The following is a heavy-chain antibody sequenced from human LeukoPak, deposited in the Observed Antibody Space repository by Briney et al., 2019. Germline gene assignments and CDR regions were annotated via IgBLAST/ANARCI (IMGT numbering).Heavy chain of an antibody. D-gene: IGHD2-2*01. V-gene: IGHV4-38-2*01. CDR3: ARHASSKVVPAAMGPYYFYYMDV. CDR1: GYSISSGYH. Sequence: SETLSLTCAVSGYSISSGYHWGWIRQPPGKGLEWIGSIYHSGTTYYNPSLKSRVTISVDTSKNQFSLKLSSVTAADTAVYYCARHASSKVVPAAMGPYYFYYMDVWGKGTMVTVSS. J-gene: IGHJ6*03. CDR2: IYHSGTT.